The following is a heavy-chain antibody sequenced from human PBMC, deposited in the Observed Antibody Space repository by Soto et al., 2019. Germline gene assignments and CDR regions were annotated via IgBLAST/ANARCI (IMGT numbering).Heavy chain of an antibody. CDR2: ISSSGSTI. CDR3: ARDREIYYYDSSAPLDY. V-gene: IGHV3-48*03. Sequence: EVQLVESGGGLVQPGGSLRLSCAASGFTFSSYEMNWVRQAPGKGLEWVSYISSSGSTIYYADSVKGRFTISRDNAKNSLYLQMNSLRAEDTAVYYCARDREIYYYDSSAPLDYWGQGTLVTVSS. D-gene: IGHD3-22*01. J-gene: IGHJ4*02. CDR1: GFTFSSYE.